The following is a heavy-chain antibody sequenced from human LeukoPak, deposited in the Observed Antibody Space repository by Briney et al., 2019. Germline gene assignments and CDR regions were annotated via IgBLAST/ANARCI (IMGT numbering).Heavy chain of an antibody. CDR1: GFTFSSYW. V-gene: IGHV3-74*01. Sequence: GGPLRLSCATSGFTFSSYWMHWIRQAPGKGLVWVSRIQSDGIGTIYADSVRGRFTISRDNAKNTLYLQMNSLRAEDTAVYYCARDQGSFDYWGQGTLVTVSS. CDR2: IQSDGIGT. CDR3: ARDQGSFDY. J-gene: IGHJ4*02.